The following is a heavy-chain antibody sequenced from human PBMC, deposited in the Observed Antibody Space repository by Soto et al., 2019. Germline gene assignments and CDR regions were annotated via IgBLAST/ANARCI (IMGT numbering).Heavy chain of an antibody. Sequence: AGGSLRLSCAASGFTFSSYAMSWVRQAPGKGLEWVSAISGSGGSTYYADSVKGRFTISRDNSKNTLYLQMNSLRAEDTAVYYCAKGLGKVAGRSYFDLWGRGTLVTVSS. CDR2: ISGSGGST. CDR1: GFTFSSYA. V-gene: IGHV3-23*01. D-gene: IGHD1-26*01. CDR3: AKGLGKVAGRSYFDL. J-gene: IGHJ2*01.